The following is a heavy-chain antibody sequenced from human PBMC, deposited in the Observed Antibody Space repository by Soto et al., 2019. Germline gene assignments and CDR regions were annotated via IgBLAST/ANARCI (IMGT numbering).Heavy chain of an antibody. CDR3: ARGRGLGYCSSTSCYRVGGWFDP. D-gene: IGHD2-2*02. Sequence: SETLSLTCAVYGGSFSGYYWSWIRQPPGKGLEWIGEINHSGSTNYNPSLKSRVTISVDTSKNQFSLKLSSVTAADTAVYYCARGRGLGYCSSTSCYRVGGWFDPWGQGTLVTVSS. J-gene: IGHJ5*02. V-gene: IGHV4-34*01. CDR1: GGSFSGYY. CDR2: INHSGST.